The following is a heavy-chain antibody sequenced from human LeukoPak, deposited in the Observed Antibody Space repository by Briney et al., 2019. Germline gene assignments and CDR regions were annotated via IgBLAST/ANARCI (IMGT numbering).Heavy chain of an antibody. CDR3: ARGILRQQLVHTY. CDR1: VYTFTSYD. D-gene: IGHD6-13*01. CDR2: MNPNSGNT. J-gene: IGHJ4*02. V-gene: IGHV1-8*01. Sequence: ASVKVSCKASVYTFTSYDINWVRQATGQGLEWMGWMNPNSGNTGYAQKFQGRVTMTGNTSISTAYMELSSLRSEDTAVYYCARGILRQQLVHTYWGQGTLVTVSP.